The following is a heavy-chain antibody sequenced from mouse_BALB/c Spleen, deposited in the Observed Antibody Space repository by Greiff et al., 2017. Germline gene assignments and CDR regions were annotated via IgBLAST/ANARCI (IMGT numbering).Heavy chain of an antibody. J-gene: IGHJ2*01. V-gene: IGHV5-17*02. CDR1: GFTFSSFG. CDR3: ARGPDYYGSSSFDY. CDR2: ISSGSSTI. Sequence: EVQRVESGGGLVQPGGSRKLSCAASGFTFSSFGMHWVCQAPEKGLEWVAYISSGSSTIYYADTVKGRFTISRDNPKNTLFLQMTSLRSEDTAMYYCARGPDYYGSSSFDYWGQGTTLTVSS. D-gene: IGHD1-1*01.